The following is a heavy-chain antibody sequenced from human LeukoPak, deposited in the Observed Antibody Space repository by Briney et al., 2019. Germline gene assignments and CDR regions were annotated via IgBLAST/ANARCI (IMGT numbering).Heavy chain of an antibody. CDR2: IYYSGST. J-gene: IGHJ3*02. Sequence: SQTPSLTCTVSGGSISSGGYYWSWIRQHPGKGLEWIGYIYYSGSTYYNPSLKSRVTISVDTSKNQFSLKLSSVTAADTAVYYCARSVAYCGGDCYSLDAFDIWGQGTMVTVSS. CDR1: GGSISSGGYY. D-gene: IGHD2-21*02. V-gene: IGHV4-31*03. CDR3: ARSVAYCGGDCYSLDAFDI.